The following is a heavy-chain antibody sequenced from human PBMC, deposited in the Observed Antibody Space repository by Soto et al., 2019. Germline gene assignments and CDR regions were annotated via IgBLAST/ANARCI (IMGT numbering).Heavy chain of an antibody. CDR1: GHTFTSYG. V-gene: IGHV1-18*01. J-gene: IGHJ4*02. CDR2: ISAYNGNT. Sequence: ASVKVSCKASGHTFTSYGISWVRQAPGQGLEWMGWISAYNGNTNYAQKLQGRVTMTTDTSTSTAYMELRSLRSDDTAVYYCARDGVIAVAGPRCDYWGQGTLVTVSS. D-gene: IGHD6-19*01. CDR3: ARDGVIAVAGPRCDY.